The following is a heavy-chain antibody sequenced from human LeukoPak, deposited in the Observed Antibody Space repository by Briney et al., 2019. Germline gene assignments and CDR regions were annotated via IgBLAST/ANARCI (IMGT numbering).Heavy chain of an antibody. D-gene: IGHD3-22*01. Sequence: SQTLSLTCAVYGGSFSGYYWTWIRQPSGKGLEWIGEVNHSGSTNYNPSLKSRVTISVDPSKSQFSLSLNSVTAADTAVYYCARPDSRSYFIPYWGQGTLVTVSS. CDR1: GGSFSGYY. CDR3: ARPDSRSYFIPY. V-gene: IGHV4-34*01. CDR2: VNHSGST. J-gene: IGHJ4*02.